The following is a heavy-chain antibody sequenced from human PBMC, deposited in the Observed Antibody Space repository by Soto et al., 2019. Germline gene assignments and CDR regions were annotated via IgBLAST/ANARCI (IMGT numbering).Heavy chain of an antibody. D-gene: IGHD3-16*01. CDR1: GYSFTSYW. V-gene: IGHV5-51*01. CDR2: IHPGDSDT. CDR3: ARRGGHYYYYYGMDV. J-gene: IGHJ6*02. Sequence: GESLKISCKGSGYSFTSYWIGWVRQMPGKGLEWMGIIHPGDSDTRYSPSFQGQVTISADKSISTAYLQWSSLKASDTAMYYCARRGGHYYYYYGMDVWGQGTTVTVSS.